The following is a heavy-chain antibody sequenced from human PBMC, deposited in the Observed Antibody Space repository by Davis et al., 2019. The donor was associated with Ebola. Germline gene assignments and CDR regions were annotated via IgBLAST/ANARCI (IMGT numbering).Heavy chain of an antibody. J-gene: IGHJ6*02. CDR1: GFTFSSYS. CDR3: ARKYSSRRHPYYYGMDV. CDR2: ISSSSSYI. V-gene: IGHV3-21*01. Sequence: GGSLRLSCAASGFTFSSYSMNWVRQAPGKGLEWVSSISSSSSYIYYADSVKGRFTISRDNSKNSLYLQMNSLRAEDTAVYYCARKYSSRRHPYYYGMDVWGQGTTVTVSS. D-gene: IGHD6-13*01.